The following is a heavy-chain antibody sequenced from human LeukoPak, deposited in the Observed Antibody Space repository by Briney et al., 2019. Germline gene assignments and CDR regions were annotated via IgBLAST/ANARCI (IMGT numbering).Heavy chain of an antibody. Sequence: GGSLRLSCAASGFTFSSYAMHWVRQAPGKGLEWVAVISYDGSNKYYADSVKGRFTISRDNSKNTLYLQMNSLRAEDTAVYYCARAPGYSYGTSLPADAFDIWGQGTMVTVSS. CDR3: ARAPGYSYGTSLPADAFDI. D-gene: IGHD5-18*01. V-gene: IGHV3-30-3*01. J-gene: IGHJ3*02. CDR2: ISYDGSNK. CDR1: GFTFSSYA.